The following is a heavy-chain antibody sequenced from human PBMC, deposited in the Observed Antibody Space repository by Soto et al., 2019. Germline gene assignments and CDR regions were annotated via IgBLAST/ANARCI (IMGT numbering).Heavy chain of an antibody. CDR1: GFTFSSHA. Sequence: PGGPLRLSCSASGFTFSSHAMSWVRPAPGKGLERVSLFSRSGVNTYYADSVKGRFTISRDNSKNTLYLQRKSLRAEDTAVYYCEKEKGTVAGPFDYWGHGTLVTVS. CDR2: FSRSGVNT. D-gene: IGHD6-19*01. CDR3: EKEKGTVAGPFDY. V-gene: IGHV3-23*01. J-gene: IGHJ4*01.